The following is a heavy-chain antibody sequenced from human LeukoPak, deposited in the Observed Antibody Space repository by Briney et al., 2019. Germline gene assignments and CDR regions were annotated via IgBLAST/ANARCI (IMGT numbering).Heavy chain of an antibody. D-gene: IGHD2-2*01. V-gene: IGHV1-69*13. CDR2: IIPIFGTA. J-gene: IGHJ6*03. CDR1: GGTFSSCA. CDR3: ARDNVICSSTSCYQDYYYYYMDV. Sequence: SVKVSCKASGGTFSSCAISWVRQAPGQGLEWMGGIIPIFGTANYAQKFQGRVTITADESTSTAYMELSSLRSEDTAVYCCARDNVICSSTSCYQDYYYYYMDVWGKGTTVTVSS.